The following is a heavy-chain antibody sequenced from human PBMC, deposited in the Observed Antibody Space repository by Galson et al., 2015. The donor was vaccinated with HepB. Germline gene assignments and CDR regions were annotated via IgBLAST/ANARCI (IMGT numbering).Heavy chain of an antibody. J-gene: IGHJ3*02. CDR1: GFTFSSYA. D-gene: IGHD4-23*01. V-gene: IGHV3-30-3*01. Sequence: SLRLSCAASGFTFSSYAMHWVRQAPGKGLEWVAVISYDGSNKYYADSVKGRFTISRDNSKNTLYLQMNSLRAEDTAVYYCARVRSTVVTHDAFDIWGQGTMVTVSS. CDR2: ISYDGSNK. CDR3: ARVRSTVVTHDAFDI.